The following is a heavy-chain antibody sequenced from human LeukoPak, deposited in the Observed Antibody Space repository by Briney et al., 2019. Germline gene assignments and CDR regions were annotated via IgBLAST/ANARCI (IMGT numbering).Heavy chain of an antibody. J-gene: IGHJ4*02. CDR3: VRHTTSGWYQVVY. D-gene: IGHD6-19*01. CDR2: ITYSGST. V-gene: IGHV4-59*01. CDR1: GGSISNYF. Sequence: PSETLSLTCSVSGGSISNYFWSWIRQPPGKGLEWIGFITYSGSTDHNPSLKSRVTISVDASKNQFSLKLTSVTAADTAVYYCVRHTTSGWYQVVYWGQGTLSPSPQ.